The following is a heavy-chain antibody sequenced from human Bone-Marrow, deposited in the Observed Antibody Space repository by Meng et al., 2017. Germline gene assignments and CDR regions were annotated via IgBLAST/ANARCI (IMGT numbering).Heavy chain of an antibody. D-gene: IGHD4-23*01. CDR1: GFTFNNYP. CDR3: ARGDYGGNSIPNWFDP. V-gene: IGHV3-21*01. CDR2: ISPTSTNI. Sequence: GESLKISCAASGFTFNNYPVNWVRQAPGKGLEWVSSISPTSTNIEYAESVKGRFTISRDNAKNSLYLEMSSLRAEDTAVYYCARGDYGGNSIPNWFDPWGQGTLVTVSS. J-gene: IGHJ5*02.